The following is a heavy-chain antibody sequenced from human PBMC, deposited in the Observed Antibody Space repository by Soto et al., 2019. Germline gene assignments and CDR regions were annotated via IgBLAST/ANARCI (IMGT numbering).Heavy chain of an antibody. CDR2: IYHSGST. Sequence: SETLSLTCTVSGGSISSGDYSWSWIRQPPGKGLEWIGYIYHSGSTYYNPSLKSRVTISVDRSKNQFSLKLSSVTAADTAVYYCARENNVLPGGYFDYWGQGTLVTAPQ. CDR1: GGSISSGDYS. CDR3: ARENNVLPGGYFDY. V-gene: IGHV4-30-2*01. D-gene: IGHD3-10*01. J-gene: IGHJ4*02.